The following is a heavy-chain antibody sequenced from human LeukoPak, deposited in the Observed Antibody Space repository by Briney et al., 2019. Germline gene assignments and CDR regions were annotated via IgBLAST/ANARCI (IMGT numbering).Heavy chain of an antibody. CDR1: GFTFSNYA. V-gene: IGHV3-48*03. CDR3: ARDWYYDSSGLFDY. Sequence: GGSLRLSCSASGFTFSNYAMNWVRQAPGKGLEWVSYISRSGSNIYYADSVKGRFTISRDNAKNSLYLQMNSLRAEDTALYYCARDWYYDSSGLFDYWGQGTLVTVSS. D-gene: IGHD3-22*01. J-gene: IGHJ4*02. CDR2: ISRSGSNI.